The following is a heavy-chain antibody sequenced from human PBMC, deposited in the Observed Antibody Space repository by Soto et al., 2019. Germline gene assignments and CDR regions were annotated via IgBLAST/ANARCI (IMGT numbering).Heavy chain of an antibody. CDR2: VKSKTYGGTT. J-gene: IGHJ2*01. V-gene: IGHV3-15*01. CDR3: TTGYCSGGSCDDWYFDL. D-gene: IGHD2-15*01. CDR1: GFTFSNAW. Sequence: EVQLVESGGGLVKPGGSLRLSCAASGFTFSNAWMSWVRQAPGKGLEWVGRVKSKTYGGTTDYAAPVKGRFTISRDDSKNTLYLQMNSLKTEDTAVYYCTTGYCSGGSCDDWYFDLWGRGTLVTVSS.